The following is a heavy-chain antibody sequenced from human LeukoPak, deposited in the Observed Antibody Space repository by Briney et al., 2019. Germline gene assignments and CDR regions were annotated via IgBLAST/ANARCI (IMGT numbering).Heavy chain of an antibody. CDR1: GGSFSGYY. V-gene: IGHV4-34*01. D-gene: IGHD3-22*01. J-gene: IGHJ4*02. CDR2: INHSGST. Sequence: SETLSLTCAVYGGSFSGYYWSWLRQPPGKGLEWIGEINHSGSTNYNPSLKSRVTISVDTSKNQFSLKLSSVTAADTAVYYCARLTLDDYYDSSGYPFLDYWGQGTLVTVSS. CDR3: ARLTLDDYYDSSGYPFLDY.